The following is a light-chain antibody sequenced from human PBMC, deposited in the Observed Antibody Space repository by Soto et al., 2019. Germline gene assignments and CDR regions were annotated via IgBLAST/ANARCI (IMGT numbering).Light chain of an antibody. CDR2: GNN. J-gene: IGLJ2*01. CDR3: QSYDSSLSGVV. CDR1: SSNIGAGYD. V-gene: IGLV1-40*01. Sequence: QSVLTQPPSVSGAPGQRVTISCTRNSSNIGAGYDVHWYQQLPGTAPKVLIYGNNNRPSGVPDRFSGSKSGTSASLAITGLQAEDEADYYCQSYDSSLSGVVFGGGTKLTVL.